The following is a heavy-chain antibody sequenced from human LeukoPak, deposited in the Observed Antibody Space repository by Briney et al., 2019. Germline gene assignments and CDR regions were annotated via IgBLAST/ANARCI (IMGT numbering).Heavy chain of an antibody. Sequence: PGGSLRLSCAASGFTFSGSTMNWVRQAPGKGLEWVSFISTSSSYIYYADSVRGRFTISRDNAKNLLYLQMNSLRAEDTAVYYCARQQWLDGAYYFDYWGQGTLVTVSS. J-gene: IGHJ4*02. CDR1: GFTFSGST. CDR2: ISTSSSYI. D-gene: IGHD6-19*01. V-gene: IGHV3-21*01. CDR3: ARQQWLDGAYYFDY.